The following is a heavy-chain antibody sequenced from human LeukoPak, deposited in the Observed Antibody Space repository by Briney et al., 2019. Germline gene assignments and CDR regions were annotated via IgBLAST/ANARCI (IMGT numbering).Heavy chain of an antibody. CDR1: GGSFSGYY. CDR3: ARIGLGGTVRYYYYYYGMDV. Sequence: SETLSLTCAVYGGSFSGYYWSWIRQPPGKGLEWIGEINHSGSTNYNPSLKSRVTISVDTSKNQFSLKLSSVTAADTAVYYCARIGLGGTVRYYYYYYGMDVWGQGTTVTVSS. CDR2: INHSGST. J-gene: IGHJ6*02. D-gene: IGHD3/OR15-3a*01. V-gene: IGHV4-34*01.